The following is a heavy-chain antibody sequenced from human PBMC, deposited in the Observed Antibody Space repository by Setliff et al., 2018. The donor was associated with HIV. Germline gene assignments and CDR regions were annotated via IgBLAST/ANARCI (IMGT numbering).Heavy chain of an antibody. V-gene: IGHV1-2*06. CDR2: INPKTGVA. CDR1: GYTFVDYY. J-gene: IGHJ5*02. Sequence: ASVKVSCKASGYTFVDYYIHWVRQVPGKGLEWMGRINPKTGVATHARIFQDRIILTRDTSTSIAYMELIRPRPDDTAFYYCTRAHFLVTETRNWFDPWGQGTLVTVSS. D-gene: IGHD1-26*01. CDR3: TRAHFLVTETRNWFDP.